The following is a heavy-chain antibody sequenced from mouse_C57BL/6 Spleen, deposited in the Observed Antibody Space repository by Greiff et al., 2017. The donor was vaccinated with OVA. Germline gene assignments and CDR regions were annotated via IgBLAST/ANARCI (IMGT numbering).Heavy chain of an antibody. CDR3: RSLNYGNFDY. Sequence: VQLQQSGPELVKPGASVKMSCKASGYTFTDYYMHWVKQKPGKGLEWIGEIYPGSGNTYYNEKFKGKATLTADTSSSTAYMQLSSLTSEDSAVYFCARSLNYGNFDYWGQGTTLTVSS. CDR1: YTFTDYYM. J-gene: IGHJ2*01. CDR2: YPGSGNTY. V-gene: IGHV1-83*01. D-gene: IGHD2-1*01.